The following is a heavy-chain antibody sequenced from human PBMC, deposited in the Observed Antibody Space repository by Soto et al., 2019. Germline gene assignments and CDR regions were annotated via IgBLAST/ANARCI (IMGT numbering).Heavy chain of an antibody. CDR2: INHSGST. J-gene: IGHJ4*02. Sequence: QVQLQQWGAGLLKPSETLSLTCAVYGGSFSGYYWSWIRQPPGKGLEWIGEINHSGSTNYNPSLNSRVTISVDTSKNQFSLKLSSVTAADTAVYYCARDRGSSSPFAYWGQGTLVTVSS. D-gene: IGHD6-6*01. CDR1: GGSFSGYY. V-gene: IGHV4-34*01. CDR3: ARDRGSSSPFAY.